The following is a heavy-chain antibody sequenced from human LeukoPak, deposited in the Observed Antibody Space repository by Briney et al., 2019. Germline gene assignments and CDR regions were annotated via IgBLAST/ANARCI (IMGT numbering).Heavy chain of an antibody. CDR1: GGSISSYY. J-gene: IGHJ2*01. V-gene: IGHV4-59*01. CDR2: IYYSGST. Sequence: LETLSPTCTVSGGSISSYYLGWIRPAPGKGIEWIGYIYYSGSTNYNPSLKSRVTISVDTSKNQFSLKLSSVTAADTAVYYCARVKIGRYFDLWGRGTLVTVSS. CDR3: ARVKIGRYFDL.